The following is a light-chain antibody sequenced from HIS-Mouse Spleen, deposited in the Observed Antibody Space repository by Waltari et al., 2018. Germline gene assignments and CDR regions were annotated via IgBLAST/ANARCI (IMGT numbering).Light chain of an antibody. CDR1: SSNIGSNT. CDR3: AAWDDSLNGPV. J-gene: IGLJ2*01. Sequence: QSVLTQPPSASGTPGQRVTISCSGSSSNIGSNTVNWSQQLPGTAPKLLLYSNTQRPSGVPDRFAGSKSGTSASLASSGLQSEDEADYYCAAWDDSLNGPVFGGGTKLTVL. CDR2: SNT. V-gene: IGLV1-44*01.